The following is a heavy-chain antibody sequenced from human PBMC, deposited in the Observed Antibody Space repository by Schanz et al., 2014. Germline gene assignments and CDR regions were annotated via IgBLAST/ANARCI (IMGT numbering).Heavy chain of an antibody. Sequence: QVQLVESGGDVVQPGRSLRLSCAASGFTFSSYGMHWVRQAPGKGLEWVAVIWYDGNNKYYADSVKGRFTISRDNSKNTLYLQMNNLRAEDTAVYYCPREMGSALLRYFDLWGRGTLVTVSS. J-gene: IGHJ2*01. CDR1: GFTFSSYG. CDR2: IWYDGNNK. D-gene: IGHD1-26*01. CDR3: PREMGSALLRYFDL. V-gene: IGHV3-33*01.